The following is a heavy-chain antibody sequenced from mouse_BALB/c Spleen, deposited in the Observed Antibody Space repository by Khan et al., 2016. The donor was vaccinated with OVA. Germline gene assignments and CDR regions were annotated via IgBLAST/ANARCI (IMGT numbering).Heavy chain of an antibody. V-gene: IGHV3-1*02. J-gene: IGHJ4*01. CDR1: GYSITSGYS. Sequence: EVQLVESGPDLVKPSQSLSLTCTVTGYSITSGYSWNWIRQFPGNKLEWMGYIYYSGSINYNPSLKSRISITRDTSKNQFFLQLNSVTTEDTATYYCARDGNYMDYWGQGTSVTVSS. D-gene: IGHD2-1*01. CDR3: ARDGNYMDY. CDR2: IYYSGSI.